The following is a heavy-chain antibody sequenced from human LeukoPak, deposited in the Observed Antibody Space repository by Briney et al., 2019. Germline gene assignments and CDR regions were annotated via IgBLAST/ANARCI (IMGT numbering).Heavy chain of an antibody. J-gene: IGHJ4*02. V-gene: IGHV3-23*01. CDR3: AKDERNWNYNLASQTYD. D-gene: IGHD1-7*01. CDR1: GFRFSSYA. Sequence: GGSLRLSCAASGFRFSSYAMSWVRQAPGKGLEWVSAISGSGASTYYADSVKGRFTVSRDNSKNTLYLQMSSLRAEDTAVYYCAKDERNWNYNLASQTYDWGQGTLVTVSS. CDR2: ISGSGAST.